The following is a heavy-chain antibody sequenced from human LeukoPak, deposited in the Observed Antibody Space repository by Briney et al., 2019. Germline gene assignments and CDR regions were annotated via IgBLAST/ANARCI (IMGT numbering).Heavy chain of an antibody. CDR3: RDGYNFGY. CDR1: GFTFSGYW. CDR2: IDEDGSAK. D-gene: IGHD5-24*01. V-gene: IGHV3-7*03. J-gene: IGHJ4*02. Sequence: TGGSLRLSCAASGFTFSGYWMTWLRQAPGKGPEWVANIDEDGSAKYYLGSVKGRFTISRDNAENSLYLQMNSLKTEDTAVYYCRDGYNFGYWGQGTLVTVSS.